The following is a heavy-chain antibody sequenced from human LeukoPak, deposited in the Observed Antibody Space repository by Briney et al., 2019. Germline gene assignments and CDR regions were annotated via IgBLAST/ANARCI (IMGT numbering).Heavy chain of an antibody. D-gene: IGHD1-1*01. CDR2: VYVNDDK. Sequence: SGPTLVKPTQTLTLTCTFSGFSLTTSGVGVGWIRQHPGKALEWVAVVYVNDDKLYSPSLRSRLTITKDTSKNQVVLTMTNMDPVDTATYYCASQLLSRGYFDHWGQGTLVTVSS. V-gene: IGHV2-5*01. CDR3: ASQLLSRGYFDH. CDR1: GFSLTTSGVG. J-gene: IGHJ4*02.